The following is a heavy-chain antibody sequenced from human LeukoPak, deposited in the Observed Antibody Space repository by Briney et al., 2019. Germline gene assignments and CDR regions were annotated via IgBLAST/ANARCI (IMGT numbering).Heavy chain of an antibody. V-gene: IGHV1-69*04. CDR3: ARGGGSYYGMDV. J-gene: IGHJ6*02. D-gene: IGHD1-26*01. Sequence: ASVKVSCEASGGTFSSYAISWVRQAPGQGLEWMGRIIPILGIANYAQKFQGRVTITADKSTSTAYMELSSLRSEDTAVYYCARGGGSYYGMDVWGQGTTVTVSS. CDR2: IIPILGIA. CDR1: GGTFSSYA.